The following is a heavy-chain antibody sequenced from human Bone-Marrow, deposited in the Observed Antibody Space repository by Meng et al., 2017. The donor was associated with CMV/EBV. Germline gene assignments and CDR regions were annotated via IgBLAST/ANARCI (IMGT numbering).Heavy chain of an antibody. V-gene: IGHV1-69*10. J-gene: IGHJ4*02. CDR1: GGTFSRYA. CDR3: ALLRTHQFDY. CDR2: IIPMIDKA. D-gene: IGHD1-14*01. Sequence: SVKVSCKGSGGTFSRYAFSWVRQAPGQGLEWMGGIIPMIDKAHYAQKFQGIVTITADKPPSTAYMELSSLKYNDTAVYYCALLRTHQFDYWGQGTLVTVAS.